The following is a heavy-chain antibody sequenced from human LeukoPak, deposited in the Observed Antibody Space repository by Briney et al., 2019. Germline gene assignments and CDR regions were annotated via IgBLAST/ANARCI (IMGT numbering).Heavy chain of an antibody. V-gene: IGHV3-23*01. D-gene: IGHD4-17*01. CDR2: PSGSGGST. J-gene: IGHJ4*02. Sequence: PGGSLRLSCAASGLTFSTSDMSWVRQAPGKGLEWVTAPSGSGGSTYYADSVKGRFTISRDISKNTLYLQMNSLRVEDTALYYCAKTHLRTGGYFDYWGQGTLVTVSS. CDR1: GLTFSTSD. CDR3: AKTHLRTGGYFDY.